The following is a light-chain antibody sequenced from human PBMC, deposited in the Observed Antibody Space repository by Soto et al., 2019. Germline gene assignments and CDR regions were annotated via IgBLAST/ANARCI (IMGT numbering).Light chain of an antibody. CDR2: EVS. V-gene: IGLV2-14*01. CDR1: SSDVGGYNY. Sequence: SVLTQPASVSGSPGQSITISCTGTSSDVGGYNYVSWYQQHPGKAPKLMIYEVSNRPSGVSTRFSGSKSGNTASLTISGLQAEDEADYYCSSYTSSSAYVFGTGTKV. J-gene: IGLJ1*01. CDR3: SSYTSSSAYV.